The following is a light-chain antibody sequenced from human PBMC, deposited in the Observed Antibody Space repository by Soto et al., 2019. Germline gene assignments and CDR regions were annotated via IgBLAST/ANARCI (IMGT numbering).Light chain of an antibody. V-gene: IGKV3-15*01. CDR1: QSVSRN. CDR3: KQYKSWPT. CDR2: DAS. J-gene: IGKJ1*01. Sequence: IVMTQSPATLSVSPGERATLSCRASQSVSRNLAWYQQKPGQAPRLLIYDASTRATGIPARFSGSGSGADFTLTINSLQSEDFAVYYCKQYKSWPTFGQGTKVDIK.